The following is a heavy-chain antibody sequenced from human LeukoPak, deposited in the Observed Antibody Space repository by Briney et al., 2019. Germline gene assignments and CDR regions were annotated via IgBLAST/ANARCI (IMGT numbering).Heavy chain of an antibody. J-gene: IGHJ6*02. V-gene: IGHV1-8*02. D-gene: IGHD3-10*01. CDR1: GYTFTSYG. Sequence: ASVKVSCKASGYTFTSYGINWVRQATGQGLEWMGWMNPNSGNTGYAQKFQGRVTMTRNTSISTAYMELSSLRSEDTAVYYCASISGYQYYYGMDVWGQGTTVTVSS. CDR2: MNPNSGNT. CDR3: ASISGYQYYYGMDV.